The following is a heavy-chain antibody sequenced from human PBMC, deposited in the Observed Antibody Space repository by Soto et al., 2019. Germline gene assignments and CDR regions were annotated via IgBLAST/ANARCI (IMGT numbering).Heavy chain of an antibody. CDR1: GGSISSSSYY. D-gene: IGHD3-3*01. J-gene: IGHJ6*03. CDR2: IYYSGST. CDR3: ARHLSRKTIFGVGIYYYYYYMDV. V-gene: IGHV4-39*01. Sequence: GSLRLSCTVSGGSISSSSYYWGWIRQPPGKGLEWIGSIYYSGSTYYNPSLKSRVTISVDTSKNQFSLKLNSVTAADTAVYYCARHLSRKTIFGVGIYYYYYYMDVWGKGTTVTVSS.